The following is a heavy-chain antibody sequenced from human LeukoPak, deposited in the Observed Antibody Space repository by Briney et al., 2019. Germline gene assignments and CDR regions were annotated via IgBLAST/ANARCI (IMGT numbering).Heavy chain of an antibody. V-gene: IGHV4-59*01. D-gene: IGHD2-15*01. CDR1: GGSLNSYY. Sequence: SETLSLTCTVSGGSLNSYYWSWIRQPPGKGLECIGYIFYSGSTNYNPSLKSRVSISVDTSKNQFSLKLSSVTAADTAVYYCARVHRDIVVVVAATPYDAFDIWGQGTMVTVSS. J-gene: IGHJ3*02. CDR3: ARVHRDIVVVVAATPYDAFDI. CDR2: IFYSGST.